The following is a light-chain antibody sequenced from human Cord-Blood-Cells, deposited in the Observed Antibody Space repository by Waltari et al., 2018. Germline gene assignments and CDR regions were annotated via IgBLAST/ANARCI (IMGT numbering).Light chain of an antibody. CDR3: QQRSNWLFT. J-gene: IGKJ3*01. V-gene: IGKV3-11*01. CDR1: QSVSSY. CDR2: DAS. Sequence: EIVLTQSPATLSLSPGERATLSGRASQSVSSYFAWYQQKPGQAPRPLIYDASNRATGIPARFSGSGSGTDFTLTISSLEPEDFAVYYCQQRSNWLFTFGPGTKVDIK.